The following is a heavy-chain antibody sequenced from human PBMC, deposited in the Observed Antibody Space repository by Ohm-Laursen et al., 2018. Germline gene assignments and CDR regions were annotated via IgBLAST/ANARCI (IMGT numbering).Heavy chain of an antibody. Sequence: GTLSLTCTVSGGSISGYYWSWIRQPPGKGLEWIGYIYYSGSTSYNPSLKSRVTISVDTSKNQFSLKVSSVTAADTAVYYCARGDLRFDYWGQGTLVTVSS. J-gene: IGHJ4*02. D-gene: IGHD1-26*01. V-gene: IGHV4-59*08. CDR2: IYYSGST. CDR1: GGSISGYY. CDR3: ARGDLRFDY.